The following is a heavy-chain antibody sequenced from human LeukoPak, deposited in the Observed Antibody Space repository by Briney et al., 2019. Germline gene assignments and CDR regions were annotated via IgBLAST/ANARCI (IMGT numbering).Heavy chain of an antibody. Sequence: ASVKVSCKASGYTFTGYYMHWVRQAPGQGLEWMGWINPNSGGTIYAQKFQGRVTMTEDTSTDTAYMELSSLRSEDTAVFYCATSYGTFRQFDYWGQGTLVTVSS. J-gene: IGHJ4*02. CDR2: INPNSGGT. CDR3: ATSYGTFRQFDY. CDR1: GYTFTGYY. D-gene: IGHD4-17*01. V-gene: IGHV1-2*02.